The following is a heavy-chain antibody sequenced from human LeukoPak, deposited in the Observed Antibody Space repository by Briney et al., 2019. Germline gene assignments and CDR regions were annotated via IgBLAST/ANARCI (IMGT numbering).Heavy chain of an antibody. CDR2: MYLSGTT. CDR3: AGLVGRYSSGLYYYYFDY. CDR1: GDSINSLDL. V-gene: IGHV4-4*02. J-gene: IGHJ4*02. Sequence: SGTLSLTCTVSGDSINSLDLWSRVRLPLGKGLEWIGEMYLSGTTHSNPSVKSRVTISIDKSKNQFFLNLSSVTAADTAVYYCAGLVGRYSSGLYYYYFDYWGQGTLVTVSS. D-gene: IGHD3-22*01.